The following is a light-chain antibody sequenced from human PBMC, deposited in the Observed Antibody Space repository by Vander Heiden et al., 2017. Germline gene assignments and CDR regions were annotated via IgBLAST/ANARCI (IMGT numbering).Light chain of an antibody. CDR3: QSDDSSKQDWV. V-gene: IGLV6-57*01. CDR1: SGSIASNY. J-gene: IGLJ3*02. CDR2: EDN. Sequence: NFMLTQPHSVSESPGKTVTISCTRSSGSIASNYVQGYQQRPGSSPTTVIYEDNQRPSGVPDRFSGSIDSSSNSASLTISGLKTEDEADYYCQSDDSSKQDWVFGGGTKLTVL.